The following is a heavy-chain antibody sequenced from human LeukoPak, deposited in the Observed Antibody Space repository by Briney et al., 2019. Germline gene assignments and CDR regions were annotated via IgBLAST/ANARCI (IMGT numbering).Heavy chain of an antibody. V-gene: IGHV3-33*01. J-gene: IGHJ3*01. Sequence: GTSLRLSCAASGFTFSSYGLHWVRHAPGKGLEWVAVIWSDGSNKYYADSVKGRFTISRDDSRNTLYLQMNSLKTEDTAVYYCTTRGELWFGDDAFGFWGQGTLVTVSS. CDR1: GFTFSSYG. D-gene: IGHD3-10*01. CDR2: IWSDGSNK. CDR3: TTRGELWFGDDAFGF.